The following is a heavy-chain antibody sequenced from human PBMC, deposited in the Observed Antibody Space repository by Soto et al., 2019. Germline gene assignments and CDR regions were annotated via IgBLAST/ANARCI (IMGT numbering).Heavy chain of an antibody. V-gene: IGHV3-48*02. J-gene: IGHJ3*01. CDR1: GFTFSNYA. Sequence: EVHLVESGGGLVQPGGSLRVSCAASGFTFSNYAMNWVRQAPGKGLEWVSYISIGSGSIFYADSVKGRFTISRDDAKNSLYLQMNTLRDEDTAVYYCVRDDRLAFDFWGQGTRVTVSS. CDR2: ISIGSGSI. D-gene: IGHD3-22*01. CDR3: VRDDRLAFDF.